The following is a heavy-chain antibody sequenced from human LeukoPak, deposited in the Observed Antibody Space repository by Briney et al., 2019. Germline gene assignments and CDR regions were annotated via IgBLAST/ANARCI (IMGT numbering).Heavy chain of an antibody. V-gene: IGHV3-49*03. CDR2: VRSKTYGGTS. J-gene: IGHJ5*02. Sequence: GGSLRLSCTTSGFSFGDYAVGWFRQAPGMGLEWLGFVRSKTYGGTSEYAASLKGRFTMSRDDSKSIAYLQMNSLKIEDTAMYYCGRAPRPVAWNWFDPWGQGTLVTVSS. CDR1: GFSFGDYA. CDR3: GRAPRPVAWNWFDP. D-gene: IGHD2-15*01.